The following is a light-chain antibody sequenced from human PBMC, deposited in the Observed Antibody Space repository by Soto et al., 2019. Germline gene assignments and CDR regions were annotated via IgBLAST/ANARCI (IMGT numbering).Light chain of an antibody. Sequence: EIVLTQSPGTLSLSPGERATLSCRASQSVSSSYLAWYQQKPGQAPRLLIYGASSRATGIPDRFSGSGSGTDCSLTTSRLALDDCAGYYCQQYGSAPLYAFGQGTELDTK. CDR3: QQYGSAPLYA. J-gene: IGKJ2*01. CDR1: QSVSSSY. V-gene: IGKV3-20*01. CDR2: GAS.